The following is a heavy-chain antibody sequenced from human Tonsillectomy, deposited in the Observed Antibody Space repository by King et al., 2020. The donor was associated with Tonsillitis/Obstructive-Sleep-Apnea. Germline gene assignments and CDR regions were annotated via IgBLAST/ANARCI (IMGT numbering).Heavy chain of an antibody. J-gene: IGHJ1*01. V-gene: IGHV4-34*01. Sequence: VQLPQWGAGLLKPSETLSLTCAVYGGSFSGYYWSWIRQPPGKGLEWIGEINHSGSTNYNPSLKSRVTISVDTSKNQFSLKLSSVTAADTAVYYCARGEYFQHWGQGTLVTVSS. CDR1: GGSFSGYY. CDR3: ARGEYFQH. CDR2: INHSGST.